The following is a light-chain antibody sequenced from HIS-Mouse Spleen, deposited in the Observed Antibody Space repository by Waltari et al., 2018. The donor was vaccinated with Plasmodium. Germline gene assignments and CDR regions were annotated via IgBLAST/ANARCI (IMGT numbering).Light chain of an antibody. CDR3: SSYAGSNNLV. Sequence: LTQPPSASGSPGQSVTISCTGTSSDVGGYNYVSWYQQHPGKAPKLMIYEVSKRPSGVPDRFSGSKSGNTASLTVSGLQAEDEADYYCSSYAGSNNLVFGGGTKLTV. CDR1: SSDVGGYNY. V-gene: IGLV2-8*01. CDR2: EVS. J-gene: IGLJ2*01.